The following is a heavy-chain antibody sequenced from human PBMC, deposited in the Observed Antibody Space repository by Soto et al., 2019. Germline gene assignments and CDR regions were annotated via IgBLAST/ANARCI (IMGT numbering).Heavy chain of an antibody. CDR3: ARSRYSGSYFFYY. V-gene: IGHV4-30-4*01. CDR2: IHYSGST. CDR1: GGSISSGDYY. J-gene: IGHJ4*02. Sequence: SETLSLTCTVSGGSISSGDYYLSWISQPPGKGLEWIAYIHYSGSTYYNPSLKSRVTISVDTSKNQFSLKLSSVTAADTAVYYCARSRYSGSYFFYYWGQGILVTVSS. D-gene: IGHD1-26*01.